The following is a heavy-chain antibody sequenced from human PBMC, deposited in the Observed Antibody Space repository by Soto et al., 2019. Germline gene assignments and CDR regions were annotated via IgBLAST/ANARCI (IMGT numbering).Heavy chain of an antibody. CDR3: VHTGYSYDPFGY. D-gene: IGHD5-18*01. CDR1: GFTFRNYA. Sequence: GESLKISCAASGFTFRNYAMNWVRQAPGKGLEWVSGISVSGGSTFYADSVKGRFTVSRDNSKNTVALTMSNMDPVDTATYYCVHTGYSYDPFGYWGRGTLVTVSS. V-gene: IGHV3-23*01. J-gene: IGHJ4*02. CDR2: ISVSGGST.